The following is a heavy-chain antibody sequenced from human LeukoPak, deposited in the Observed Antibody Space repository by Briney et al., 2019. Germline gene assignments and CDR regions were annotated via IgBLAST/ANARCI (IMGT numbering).Heavy chain of an antibody. CDR3: AKVSPSSGWPYYFDY. J-gene: IGHJ4*02. Sequence: GGSLRLSCAASGFTFSSYAMSWVRQAPGEGLEWVSGISGSGGDTYYADSVKGRFTISRDNSKNTLYLHMNSLRAEDTAVYYCAKVSPSSGWPYYFDYWGQGTLVTVSS. D-gene: IGHD6-19*01. CDR2: ISGSGGDT. CDR1: GFTFSSYA. V-gene: IGHV3-23*01.